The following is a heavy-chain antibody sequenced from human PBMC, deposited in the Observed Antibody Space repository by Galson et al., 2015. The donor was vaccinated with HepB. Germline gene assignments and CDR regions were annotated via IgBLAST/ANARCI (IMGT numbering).Heavy chain of an antibody. CDR3: ARLRFERWLQGRGLVDS. D-gene: IGHD5-24*01. J-gene: IGHJ4*02. Sequence: LSLTCTVSGDSIGRSSSYWGWIRQPPGKGLEWIGSVLSSGSAYYKSSLRSRISVSLDTSKNQFSLSLRSVTAADTAVYYCARLRFERWLQGRGLVDSWGQGALVTVSS. CDR2: VLSSGSA. V-gene: IGHV4-39*07. CDR1: GDSIGRSSSY.